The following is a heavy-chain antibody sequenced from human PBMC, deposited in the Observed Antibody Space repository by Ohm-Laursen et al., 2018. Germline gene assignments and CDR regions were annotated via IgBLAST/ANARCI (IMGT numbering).Heavy chain of an antibody. D-gene: IGHD3-10*01. Sequence: GSLRLSCSASGFTFSGYAMSWVRQAPGKGLEWVSVATGSGRYTYYRDSVKGRFTISRDNSKNTLYLQMSSLRVEDTAVYYCKKGLSGGTGHGNWFDPWGQGTLVSVSS. CDR2: ATGSGRYT. V-gene: IGHV3-23*01. CDR3: KKGLSGGTGHGNWFDP. CDR1: GFTFSGYA. J-gene: IGHJ5*02.